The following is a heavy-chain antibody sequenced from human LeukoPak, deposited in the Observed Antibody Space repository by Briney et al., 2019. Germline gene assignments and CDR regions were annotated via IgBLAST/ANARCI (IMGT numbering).Heavy chain of an antibody. V-gene: IGHV4-34*01. CDR3: ARHDVTEVAFDI. J-gene: IGHJ3*02. Sequence: PSETLSLTCAVYGGSFSGYYWSWIRQPPGKGLEWIGEINHSGSTNYNPSLKSRVTISVDTSKNQFSLKLSSVTAADTAVYYCARHDVTEVAFDIWGQGTMVTVSS. CDR2: INHSGST. CDR1: GGSFSGYY.